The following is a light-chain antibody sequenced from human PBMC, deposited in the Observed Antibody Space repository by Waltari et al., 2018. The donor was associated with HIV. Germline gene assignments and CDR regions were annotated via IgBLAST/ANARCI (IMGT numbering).Light chain of an antibody. J-gene: IGKJ4*01. V-gene: IGKV4-1*01. CDR1: QSVFSSPRYKSY. Sequence: EIVMTQSPDSLALSLGERATITCKSSQSVFSSPRYKSYLTWYQQRPGLPPKVLIYWASTRESGVPYRFSGSGSGTDFTLTISNLQAEDVALYYCHQSYSNPVTFGGGTRVAIK. CDR2: WAS. CDR3: HQSYSNPVT.